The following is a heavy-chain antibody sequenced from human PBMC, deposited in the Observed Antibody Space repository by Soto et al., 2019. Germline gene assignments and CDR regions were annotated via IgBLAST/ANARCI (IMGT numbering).Heavy chain of an antibody. CDR3: ARGLLLRFLEWLPLPPSYGMDV. Sequence: QVQLQQWGAGLLKPSETLSLTCAVYGGSFSGYYWSWIRQPPGKGLEWIGEINHSGSTNYNPSLKSRVTISVDTSKNQFSLKLSSVTAADTAVYYCARGLLLRFLEWLPLPPSYGMDVWGQGTTVTVSS. CDR1: GGSFSGYY. V-gene: IGHV4-34*01. CDR2: INHSGST. J-gene: IGHJ6*02. D-gene: IGHD3-3*01.